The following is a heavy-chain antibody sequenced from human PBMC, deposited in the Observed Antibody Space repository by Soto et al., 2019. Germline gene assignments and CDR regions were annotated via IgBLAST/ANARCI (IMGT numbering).Heavy chain of an antibody. D-gene: IGHD3-10*01. Sequence: QVQLQESGPGLVKPSETLSLTCTVSDGSISSYYWSWIRQPPGKGLECIGYISYSGSTKYNPSLKDPVPLIRDHSKDQFSLKPGSVTAAETGVYYCSRTSSGRYYQPYWGQGALVTVSS. CDR1: DGSISSYY. V-gene: IGHV4-59*01. J-gene: IGHJ4*02. CDR3: SRTSSGRYYQPY. CDR2: ISYSGST.